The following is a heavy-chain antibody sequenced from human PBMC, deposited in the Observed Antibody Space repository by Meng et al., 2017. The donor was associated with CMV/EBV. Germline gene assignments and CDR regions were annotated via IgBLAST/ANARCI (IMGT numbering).Heavy chain of an antibody. CDR3: ARSWTPRGKGAEMDV. CDR1: GFTVSSNY. D-gene: IGHD1-26*01. CDR2: IYSGGST. V-gene: IGHV3-53*01. J-gene: IGHJ6*02. Sequence: GGSLRLSCAASGFTVSSNYMSWVRQAPGKGLEWVSVIYSGGSTYYADSVKGRFTISRDNSKNTLYLQMNSLRAEDTAVYYCARSWTPRGKGAEMDVWGQGTTVPSP.